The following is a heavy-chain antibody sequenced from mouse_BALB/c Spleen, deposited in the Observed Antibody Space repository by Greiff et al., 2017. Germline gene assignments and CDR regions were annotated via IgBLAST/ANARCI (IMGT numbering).Heavy chain of an antibody. CDR1: GYSITSDYA. J-gene: IGHJ3*01. D-gene: IGHD2-3*01. Sequence: VQLKESGPGLVKPSQSLSLTCTVTGYSITSDYAWNWIRQFPGNKLEWMGYISYSGSTSYNPSLKSRISITRDTSKNQFFLQLNSVTTEDTATYYCASYDGYWFAYWGQGTLVTVSA. CDR2: ISYSGST. CDR3: ASYDGYWFAY. V-gene: IGHV3-2*02.